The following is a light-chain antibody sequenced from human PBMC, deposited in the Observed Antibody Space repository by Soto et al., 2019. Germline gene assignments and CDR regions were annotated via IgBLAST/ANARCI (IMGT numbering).Light chain of an antibody. V-gene: IGKV1-39*01. CDR3: QQSYSTLVT. J-gene: IGKJ1*01. CDR2: AAS. Sequence: DIQMTQSPSSLSASVGDRVTITCRASQSISSYLNWYQQKPGKAPKLLIYAASSLQSGVPSRVSGSGSGTDFTLTIRSLQPEDLATYYCQQSYSTLVTFGQGTTLEIK. CDR1: QSISSY.